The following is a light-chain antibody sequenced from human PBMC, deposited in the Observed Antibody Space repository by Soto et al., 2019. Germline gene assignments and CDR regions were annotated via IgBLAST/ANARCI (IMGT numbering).Light chain of an antibody. CDR3: QQYDSYPLT. V-gene: IGKV1-5*03. CDR2: KAS. CDR1: QSVSSW. Sequence: DIQMTHSPSTLSASVGDRVTITCRASQSVSSWLAWYQQRPGNAPNLLIYKASSLESGVPSRFSGSGSGTEFTLTVSSLQPDDFATYYCQQYDSYPLTFGGGTKVDIK. J-gene: IGKJ4*01.